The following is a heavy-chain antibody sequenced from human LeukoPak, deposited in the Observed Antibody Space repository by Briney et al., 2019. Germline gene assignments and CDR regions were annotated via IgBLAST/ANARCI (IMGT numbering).Heavy chain of an antibody. CDR3: VGDRSPRANWFDP. J-gene: IGHJ5*02. Sequence: GGSLRLSCAASGFTFSSYAMSWVRQAPGEGLEWVANIRQDGGEIYYVDSVKGRFTISRDNAKNSLFLQMNSLRVEDTAVYYCVGDRSPRANWFDPWGQGTLVTVSS. D-gene: IGHD3-10*01. CDR1: GFTFSSYA. V-gene: IGHV3-7*01. CDR2: IRQDGGEI.